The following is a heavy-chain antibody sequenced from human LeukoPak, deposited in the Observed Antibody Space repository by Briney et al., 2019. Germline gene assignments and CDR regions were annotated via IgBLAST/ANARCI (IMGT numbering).Heavy chain of an antibody. Sequence: PSETLSLTCTVSGGSISSSNYYWGWIRQPPGKGLEWIGTIYYSGSTYYNPSLKSRVTISVDSSKNQFSLKLSSVTAADTAVYYCARHFSFYGSGSYLSYGWFDPWGQGTLVTVSS. D-gene: IGHD3-10*01. CDR1: GGSISSSNYY. J-gene: IGHJ5*02. CDR3: ARHFSFYGSGSYLSYGWFDP. V-gene: IGHV4-39*01. CDR2: IYYSGST.